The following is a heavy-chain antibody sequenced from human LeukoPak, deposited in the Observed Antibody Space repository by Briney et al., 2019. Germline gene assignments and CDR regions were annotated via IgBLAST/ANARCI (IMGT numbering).Heavy chain of an antibody. D-gene: IGHD5-12*01. CDR2: IIASSGST. CDR1: GFSFNNYS. J-gene: IGHJ4*02. CDR3: AKGGYDYVEVAYFDF. Sequence: GGSLRLSCAASGFSFNNYSMSWVRQAPGMGLEWVSIIIASSGSTFYADSVKGRFTISRDNSKNTLYLQMNSLRVEDTAVYYCAKGGYDYVEVAYFDFWGQGTLVTVSS. V-gene: IGHV3-23*01.